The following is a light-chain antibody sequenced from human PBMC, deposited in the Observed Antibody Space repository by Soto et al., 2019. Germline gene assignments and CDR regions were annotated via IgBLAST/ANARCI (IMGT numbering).Light chain of an antibody. V-gene: IGLV1-40*01. Sequence: QSVLTQPPSVSGAPGQRVTISCTGSSSNIGAGYDVHWYQQLPGTAPKLLIYGNSNRPSGVPDRFSGSKSGTSASLAITGLQAEDEADYYCQSYYSSPTGYVFGTGTKVAVL. CDR3: QSYYSSPTGYV. J-gene: IGLJ1*01. CDR1: SSNIGAGYD. CDR2: GNS.